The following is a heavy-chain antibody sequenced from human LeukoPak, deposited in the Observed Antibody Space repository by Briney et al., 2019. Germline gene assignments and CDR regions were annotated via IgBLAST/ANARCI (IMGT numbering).Heavy chain of an antibody. CDR1: GGSISSYY. V-gene: IGHV4-4*07. D-gene: IGHD3-3*01. CDR3: ARENSYYDFWSGFAAFDI. Sequence: ETLSLTCTVSGGSISSYYWSWIRQPAGKGLEWIGRIYTRGSTNYNPSLKSRVTISVDTSKNQFSLKLSSVTAADTAVYYCARENSYYDFWSGFAAFDIWGQGTMVTVSS. J-gene: IGHJ3*02. CDR2: IYTRGST.